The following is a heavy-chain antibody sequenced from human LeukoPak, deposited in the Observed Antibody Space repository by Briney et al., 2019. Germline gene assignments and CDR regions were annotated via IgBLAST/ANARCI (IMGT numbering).Heavy chain of an antibody. CDR1: GGSISSYY. CDR3: AREDRIAAAGRLFDY. D-gene: IGHD6-13*01. Sequence: PSETLSLTCTVSGGSISSYYWSWIRQPPGKGLEWIGYIYYSGSTNYNPSLKSRVTISVDMSKNQFSLKLSSVTAADTAVYYCAREDRIAAAGRLFDYWGQGTLVTVSS. CDR2: IYYSGST. J-gene: IGHJ4*02. V-gene: IGHV4-59*01.